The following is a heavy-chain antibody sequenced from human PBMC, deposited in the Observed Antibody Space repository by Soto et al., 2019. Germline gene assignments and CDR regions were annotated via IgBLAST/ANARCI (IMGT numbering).Heavy chain of an antibody. CDR2: MSVSSGTI. CDR1: GITFSNYV. J-gene: IGHJ5*02. CDR3: ANYRVYCSGATCYRWFDP. V-gene: IGHV3-23*01. Sequence: DVQLLESGGDLVQPGGSLRLSCAASGITFSNYVMNWVRQAPGKGLEWVSAMSVSSGTIYYADSVKGRFTISRDNLKNILYQHINSPRDDHTAVYCSANYRVYCSGATCYRWFDPWGQGTLVTVSS. D-gene: IGHD2-15*01.